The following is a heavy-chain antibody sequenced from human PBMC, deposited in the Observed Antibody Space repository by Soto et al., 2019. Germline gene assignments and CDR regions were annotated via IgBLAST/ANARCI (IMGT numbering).Heavy chain of an antibody. V-gene: IGHV3-49*04. D-gene: IGHD2-21*02. J-gene: IGHJ4*02. CDR2: IRTQNYQNTT. CDR1: GFPFDDLA. CDR3: SGSESPDTAYCSLY. Sequence: GGSLRLSCTGSGFPFDDLALHWVRQAPGKGLEWVGLIRTQNYQNTTEYATAVKGRFTISRDTSNGIAYLQMNSPNIEDAAVYYCSGSESPDTAYCSLYWGQGTPVTVSS.